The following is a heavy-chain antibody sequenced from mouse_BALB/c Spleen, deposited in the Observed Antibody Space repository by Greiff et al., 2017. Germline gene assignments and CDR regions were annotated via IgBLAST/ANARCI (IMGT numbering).Heavy chain of an antibody. CDR2: INPSNGRT. Sequence: QVQLQQPGAELVKPGASVKLSCKASGYTFTSYWMHWVKQRPGQGLEWIGEINPSNGRTNYNEKFKSKATLTVDKSSSTAYMQLSSLASEDSAVYYCARPGYDYHYFDYWGQGTTLTVSS. J-gene: IGHJ2*01. CDR1: GYTFTSYW. V-gene: IGHV1S81*02. D-gene: IGHD2-4*01. CDR3: ARPGYDYHYFDY.